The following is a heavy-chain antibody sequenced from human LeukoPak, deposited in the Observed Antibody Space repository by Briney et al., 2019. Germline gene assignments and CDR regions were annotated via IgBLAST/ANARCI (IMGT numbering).Heavy chain of an antibody. CDR1: GYTFTGYY. V-gene: IGHV1-2*06. CDR3: ARNTYYYDSSGYYGAGY. D-gene: IGHD3-22*01. CDR2: INPNSGGT. Sequence: ASVKVSCKASGYTFTGYYMHWVRQAPGQGLEWMGRINPNSGGTNYAQKFQGRVTMTRDTSISTAYMELSRLRSDDTAVYYCARNTYYYDSSGYYGAGYWGQETLVTVSS. J-gene: IGHJ4*02.